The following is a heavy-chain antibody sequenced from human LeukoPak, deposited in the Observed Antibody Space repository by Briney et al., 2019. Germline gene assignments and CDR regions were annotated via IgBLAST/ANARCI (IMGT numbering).Heavy chain of an antibody. CDR1: GFTFSGSA. D-gene: IGHD5-24*01. J-gene: IGHJ5*02. CDR2: IRSEANSYAT. V-gene: IGHV3-73*01. CDR3: TRHVGDGYNS. Sequence: GGSLKLSCAASGFTFSGSAMHWVRQASGKGLEWVGRIRSEANSYATAYAASVKGRFIISRDDSKNTAYLQMNSLKTEDTAVYYCTRHVGDGYNSWGQGTLVTVSS.